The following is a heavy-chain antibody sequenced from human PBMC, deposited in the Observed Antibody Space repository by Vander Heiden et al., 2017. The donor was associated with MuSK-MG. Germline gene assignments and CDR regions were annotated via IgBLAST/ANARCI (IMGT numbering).Heavy chain of an antibody. Sequence: QLQLQESGPGLVKPSETLSLTCTVHGGSITSRSYYWGWIRQPPGKGLEWVGSVSYTGSAHYHPSLKSRGTISVDSSKDQFSLKLRSVTATDTAVYYCARRGLSGSNSYGDAFDIWGQGTMVTVSS. CDR2: VSYTGSA. J-gene: IGHJ3*02. CDR3: ARRGLSGSNSYGDAFDI. V-gene: IGHV4-39*01. D-gene: IGHD1-26*01. CDR1: GGSITSRSYY.